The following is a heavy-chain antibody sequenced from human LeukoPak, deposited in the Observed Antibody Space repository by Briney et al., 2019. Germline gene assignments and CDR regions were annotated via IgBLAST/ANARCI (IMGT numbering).Heavy chain of an antibody. CDR1: GGSISSGSYY. J-gene: IGHJ6*02. Sequence: SETLSLTCTVSGGSISSGSYYWGWIRQPPGKGLEWIGSIYYSGSTYYNPSLKSRVTISVDTSKNQFSLRLNSVTAADTAVYYCARRSYSSSYYYGMDVWGQGTTVTVSS. CDR2: IYYSGST. V-gene: IGHV4-39*01. D-gene: IGHD6-6*01. CDR3: ARRSYSSSYYYGMDV.